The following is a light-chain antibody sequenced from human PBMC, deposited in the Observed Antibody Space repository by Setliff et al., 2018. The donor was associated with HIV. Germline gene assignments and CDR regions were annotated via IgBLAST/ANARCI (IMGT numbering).Light chain of an antibody. CDR1: QSVLYSSNNKNY. J-gene: IGKJ4*01. Sequence: DIVMTQSPDSLAVSLGESATINCKSSQSVLYSSNNKNYLGWYQKKPGQPPKLLVYWASTRESGVPDRFSGSGSGTDFTLTISSLQAEDVAVYYCQQYYSIPLTFGGGTKV. V-gene: IGKV4-1*01. CDR2: WAS. CDR3: QQYYSIPLT.